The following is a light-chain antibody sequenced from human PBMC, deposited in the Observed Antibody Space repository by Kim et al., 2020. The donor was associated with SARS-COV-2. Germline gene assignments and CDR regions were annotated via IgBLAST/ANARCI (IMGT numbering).Light chain of an antibody. CDR3: NSRDSSGNHWV. J-gene: IGLJ3*02. CDR1: SLRSYY. Sequence: SSELTQDPAVSVALGQTVRITCQGDSLRSYYASWYKQKPGQAPVLVIYDKNNRPSGIPDRFSGSSPGNTASLTITGAQAEDEADYYCNSRDSSGNHWVFGGGTKLTVL. CDR2: DKN. V-gene: IGLV3-19*01.